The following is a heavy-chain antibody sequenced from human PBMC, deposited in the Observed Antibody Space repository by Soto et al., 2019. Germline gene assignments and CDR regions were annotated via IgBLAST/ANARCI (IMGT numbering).Heavy chain of an antibody. V-gene: IGHV1-46*01. CDR1: GDSVSNDY. D-gene: IGHD3-16*01. Sequence: QVRLVQSGAEVRKTGASVKVSCKASGDSVSNDYLHWVRQAPGQGLEWLGLISPFGGATAYAQRFKGRVTVTMDQSSTTFYLELSSLRSDDTAVYYCAKGRGGKTVANFGMDVWGQGVTVTVSS. CDR3: AKGRGGKTVANFGMDV. CDR2: ISPFGGAT. J-gene: IGHJ6*02.